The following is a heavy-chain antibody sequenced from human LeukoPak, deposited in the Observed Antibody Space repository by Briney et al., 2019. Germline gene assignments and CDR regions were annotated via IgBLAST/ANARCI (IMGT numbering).Heavy chain of an antibody. Sequence: GGSLRLSCAASGFTFSSYSMNGVRQAPGKGLEWVSSISSSSSYIYYADSVKGRFTISRDNAKNSLYLQMNSLRAEDTAVYYCASVGYCSGGSCYAAEYYYYGMGVWGQGTTVTVSS. D-gene: IGHD2-15*01. CDR3: ASVGYCSGGSCYAAEYYYYGMGV. J-gene: IGHJ6*02. CDR2: ISSSSSYI. CDR1: GFTFSSYS. V-gene: IGHV3-21*01.